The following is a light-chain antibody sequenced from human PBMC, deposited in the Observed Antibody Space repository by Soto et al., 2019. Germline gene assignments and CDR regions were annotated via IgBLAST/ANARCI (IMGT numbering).Light chain of an antibody. V-gene: IGKV1-33*01. CDR3: QHYDHLPPYS. CDR1: QDISVY. J-gene: IGKJ2*01. Sequence: DIQVTQAPSSLSASIGDRVTITCQASQDISVYLNWYQQKPGKAPRLLIYDASTLQSGVPSRFSGSGSGTYFTFTIASLQPEDVATDFCQHYDHLPPYSFGQGTKLEIK. CDR2: DAS.